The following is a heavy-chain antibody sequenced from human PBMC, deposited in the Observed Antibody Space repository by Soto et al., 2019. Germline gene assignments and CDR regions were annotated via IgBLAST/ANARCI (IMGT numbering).Heavy chain of an antibody. Sequence: QVQLVQSGAEVKKPGSSVKVSCKASGGTFSSYAISWVRQAPGQGLEWMGGIIPIFGTANYAQKFQGRVTSTADESTSTAYMELRSLRSEDTAVYYCARDRGTMVRGVIALFAPYGMDVLGQGTTVTVSS. V-gene: IGHV1-69*01. CDR1: GGTFSSYA. CDR3: ARDRGTMVRGVIALFAPYGMDV. CDR2: IIPIFGTA. D-gene: IGHD3-10*01. J-gene: IGHJ6*02.